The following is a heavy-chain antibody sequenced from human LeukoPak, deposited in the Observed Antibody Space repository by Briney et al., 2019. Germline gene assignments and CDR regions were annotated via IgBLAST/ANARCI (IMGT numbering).Heavy chain of an antibody. Sequence: GSLRLSCAASTSTVIDHYMTWVRQAPGRGLEGFAAINPGGSTYYADSVKGRFTISRDKSKNTLYLQMNTLGAEETAVYYCARGAGVSHYYYYAMDIWGQGTTVTVSS. CDR3: ARGAGVSHYYYYAMDI. V-gene: IGHV3-66*02. CDR2: INPGGST. J-gene: IGHJ6*02. CDR1: TSTVIDHY. D-gene: IGHD2-21*01.